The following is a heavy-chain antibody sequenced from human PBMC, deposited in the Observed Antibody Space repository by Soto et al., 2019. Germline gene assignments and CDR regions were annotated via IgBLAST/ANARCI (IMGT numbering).Heavy chain of an antibody. CDR2: ISAYNGNT. CDR3: ARMARKYCSGGSCPYYYYGMDV. Sequence: QVQLVQSGAEVKKPGASVKVSCKASGYTFTSYGISWVRQAPGQGLEWMGWISAYNGNTNYAQKLQGRVTMTTDTYTSTAYRELRKLRSDDTAVYYCARMARKYCSGGSCPYYYYGMDVWGQGTTVTVSS. J-gene: IGHJ6*02. CDR1: GYTFTSYG. D-gene: IGHD2-15*01. V-gene: IGHV1-18*01.